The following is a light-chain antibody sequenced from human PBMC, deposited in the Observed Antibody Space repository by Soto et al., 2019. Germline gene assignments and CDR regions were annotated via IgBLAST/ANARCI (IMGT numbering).Light chain of an antibody. CDR1: QSVSSSQ. V-gene: IGKV3-20*01. Sequence: EIVLTQSPGTLSLSTGERATLSCRASQSVSSSQLAWYQQKPGQAPRLLIYGASTTATGIPDRFSSGGSGTDLTLTISRLEPEDFAVYYCQQFGSSPEYTFGQGTKLEVK. CDR2: GAS. J-gene: IGKJ2*01. CDR3: QQFGSSPEYT.